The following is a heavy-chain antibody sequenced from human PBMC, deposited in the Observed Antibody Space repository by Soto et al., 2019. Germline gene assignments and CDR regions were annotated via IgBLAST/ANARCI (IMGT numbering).Heavy chain of an antibody. Sequence: SETLSLTCTVSGDSIISSDFYWVWVRQPPGKGLEWIGSTFYLGSSYYNPSLKSRVTMSVDTSKNQFSLRLRSVTAADTALYFCARHSLALRKNNWFDPWGQGIMVTVS. J-gene: IGHJ5*02. V-gene: IGHV4-39*01. CDR2: TFYLGSS. D-gene: IGHD3-3*02. CDR3: ARHSLALRKNNWFDP. CDR1: GDSIISSDFY.